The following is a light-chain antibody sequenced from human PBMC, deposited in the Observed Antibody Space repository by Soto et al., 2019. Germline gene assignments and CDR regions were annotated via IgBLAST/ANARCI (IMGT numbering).Light chain of an antibody. Sequence: IVLTHSPDALSLSPGERATLSCRASQSVSNNYLAWYQQKPGQAPRLLIYGASNRATGIPVRFSASGSGTDFTLTISRLEPEDFAVYYCQQYESSPRTFGQGTKVDNK. CDR1: QSVSNNY. J-gene: IGKJ1*01. CDR2: GAS. V-gene: IGKV3-20*01. CDR3: QQYESSPRT.